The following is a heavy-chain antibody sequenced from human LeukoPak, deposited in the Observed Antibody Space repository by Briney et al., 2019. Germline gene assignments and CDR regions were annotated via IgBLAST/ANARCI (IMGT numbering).Heavy chain of an antibody. CDR3: ARGKEGATN. CDR2: INHGGST. V-gene: IGHV4-34*01. Sequence: SETLSLTCAVYGGSFSGYYWSWIRQPPGKGLEWIGEINHGGSTNYNPSLKSRVTISVDTSKNQFSLKLSSVTAADTAVYYCARGKEGATNWGQGTMVTVSS. CDR1: GGSFSGYY. J-gene: IGHJ3*01. D-gene: IGHD1-26*01.